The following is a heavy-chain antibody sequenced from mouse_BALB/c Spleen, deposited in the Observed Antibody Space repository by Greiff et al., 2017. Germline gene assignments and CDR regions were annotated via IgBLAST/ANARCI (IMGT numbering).Heavy chain of an antibody. D-gene: IGHD1-2*01. Sequence: EVQLQESGTVLARPGASVKMSCKASGYTFTSYWMHWVKQRPGQGLEWIGAIYPGNSDTSYNQKFKGKAKLTAVTSTSTAYMELSSLTNEDSAVYYCTRRHLLRLQGYFDYWGQGTTLTVSS. V-gene: IGHV1-5*01. CDR2: IYPGNSDT. CDR1: GYTFTSYW. CDR3: TRRHLLRLQGYFDY. J-gene: IGHJ2*01.